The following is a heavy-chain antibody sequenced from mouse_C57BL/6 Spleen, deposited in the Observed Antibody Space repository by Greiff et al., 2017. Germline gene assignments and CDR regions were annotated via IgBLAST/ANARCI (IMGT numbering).Heavy chain of an antibody. J-gene: IGHJ4*01. D-gene: IGHD3-3*01. Sequence: VQLQQSGPELVKPGASVKISCKASGYAFSSSWMNWVKQRPGKGLEWIGRIYPGDGDTNYNGKFKGKATLTADKSSSTAYMQLSSLTSEDSAVYFCARAGRGYAMDYWGQGTSVTVSS. CDR2: IYPGDGDT. CDR1: GYAFSSSW. V-gene: IGHV1-82*01. CDR3: ARAGRGYAMDY.